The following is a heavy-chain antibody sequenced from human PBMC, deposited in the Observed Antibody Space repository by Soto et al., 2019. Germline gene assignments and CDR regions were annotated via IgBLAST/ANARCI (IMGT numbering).Heavy chain of an antibody. CDR2: IKSKTDGGTT. CDR1: GFTFSNAW. D-gene: IGHD2-15*01. CDR3: TTANDCSGGSCYSNPRFDY. V-gene: IGHV3-15*01. Sequence: EVQLVESGGGLVKPGGSLRLSCAACGFTFSNAWMSWVRQAPGKGLEWVGRIKSKTDGGTTDYAAPMKGRFTISRDDSKNTLYLQMNSLKTEDTAVYYCTTANDCSGGSCYSNPRFDYWGQGTLVTVSS. J-gene: IGHJ4*02.